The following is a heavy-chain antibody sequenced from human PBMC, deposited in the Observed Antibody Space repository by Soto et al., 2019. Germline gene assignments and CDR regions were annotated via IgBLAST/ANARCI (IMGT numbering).Heavy chain of an antibody. CDR2: IIPILGIA. Sequence: QVQLVQSGAEVKKPGSSVKVSCKASGGTFSSYTISWVRQAPGQGLEWMGRIIPILGIANYAQKFQGRVTITADKSTSTAYMELSSRRSEYTDVYYCASGDNGSSGEGCAFDIWGQGTMVTVSS. J-gene: IGHJ3*02. D-gene: IGHD3-22*01. CDR1: GGTFSSYT. V-gene: IGHV1-69*02. CDR3: ASGDNGSSGEGCAFDI.